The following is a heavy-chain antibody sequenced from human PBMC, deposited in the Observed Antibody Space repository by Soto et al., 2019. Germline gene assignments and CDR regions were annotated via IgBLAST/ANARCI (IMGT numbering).Heavy chain of an antibody. CDR2: IKQDGSEK. Sequence: EVLLVESGGGLVQPGGSLRLSCAASGFTFNSYWMTWVRQAPGKGLERVANIKQDGSEKYYVDSVKGRFTISRDNAKNSLYLQMNSLRAEDAAVYYCARGWGLDPWGQGTLVTVSS. J-gene: IGHJ5*02. V-gene: IGHV3-7*04. D-gene: IGHD1-26*01. CDR1: GFTFNSYW. CDR3: ARGWGLDP.